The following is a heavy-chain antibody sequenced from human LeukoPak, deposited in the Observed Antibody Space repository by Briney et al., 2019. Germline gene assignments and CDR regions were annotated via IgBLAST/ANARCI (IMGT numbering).Heavy chain of an antibody. D-gene: IGHD1-1*01. CDR1: GYTFSSYW. CDR3: ARGTTGREYYFDY. Sequence: GGPLRLSCAAPGYTFSSYWGHWVRHAPGKGLLWVSRINSDGSTTVYADSVKGRFTISRDNAKNTLFLQMNSLRAADTAVYYCARGTTGREYYFDYWGQGTLVTVSS. V-gene: IGHV3-74*01. CDR2: INSDGSTT. J-gene: IGHJ4*02.